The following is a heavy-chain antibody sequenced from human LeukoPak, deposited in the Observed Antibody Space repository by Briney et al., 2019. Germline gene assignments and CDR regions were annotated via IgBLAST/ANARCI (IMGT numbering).Heavy chain of an antibody. CDR3: AKGAGYSSNWNFDY. Sequence: GGFLRLSCAASGFTVSSNYMSWVRQAPGKGLEWVSVIYSGGSTYYADSVKGRFTISRDNSKNTLYLQMNSLRLEDTAGYYCAKGAGYSSNWNFDYWGQGTLVTVSS. CDR1: GFTVSSNY. J-gene: IGHJ4*02. CDR2: IYSGGST. V-gene: IGHV3-53*01. D-gene: IGHD6-13*01.